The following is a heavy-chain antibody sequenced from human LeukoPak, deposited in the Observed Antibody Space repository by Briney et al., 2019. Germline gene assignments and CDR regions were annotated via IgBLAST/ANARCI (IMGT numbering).Heavy chain of an antibody. V-gene: IGHV4-30-2*01. CDR2: IYHSGST. CDR3: ARLFTYSSSWYRAGVYNWFDP. Sequence: SETLSLTCAVSGGSISSGGYSWSWIRKPPGKGLEWIGYIYHSGSTYYNPSLKSRVTISVDRSKNQFSLKLSSVTAADTAVYYCARLFTYSSSWYRAGVYNWFDPWGQGTLVTVSS. CDR1: GGSISSGGYS. J-gene: IGHJ5*02. D-gene: IGHD6-13*01.